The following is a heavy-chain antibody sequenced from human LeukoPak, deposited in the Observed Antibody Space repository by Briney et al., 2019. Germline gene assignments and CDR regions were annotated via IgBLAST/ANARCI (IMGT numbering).Heavy chain of an antibody. D-gene: IGHD5-24*01. CDR1: GFTVSSNY. V-gene: IGHV3-66*01. J-gene: IGHJ6*03. Sequence: GGSLRLSCAASGFTVSSNYMIWVRQAPGKGLEWVSVIYSGGSTNYADSVKGRFTISRDNAKNTLYLQMNSLRAEDTAVYYCARGGMATASHYYYYMDVWGKGTTVTVSS. CDR3: ARGGMATASHYYYYMDV. CDR2: IYSGGST.